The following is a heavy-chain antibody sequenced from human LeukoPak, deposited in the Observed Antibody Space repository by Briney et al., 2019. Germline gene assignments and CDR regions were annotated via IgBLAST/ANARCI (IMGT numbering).Heavy chain of an antibody. V-gene: IGHV4-39*07. CDR1: GGSISSSSYY. D-gene: IGHD3-10*01. Sequence: SETLSLTCTVSGGSISSSSYYWGWIRQPPGKGLEWIGSIYYSGSTYYNPSLKSRVTISVDTSKNQFSLKLSSVTAADTAVYYCARLYYFDAFDIWGQGTMVTVSS. CDR2: IYYSGST. CDR3: ARLYYFDAFDI. J-gene: IGHJ3*02.